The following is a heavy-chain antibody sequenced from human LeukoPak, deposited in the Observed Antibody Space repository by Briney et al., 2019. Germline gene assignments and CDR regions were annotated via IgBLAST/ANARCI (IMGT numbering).Heavy chain of an antibody. CDR1: GGSISSGGYY. CDR2: IYYSGST. D-gene: IGHD4-17*01. CDR3: ARTSSYSYGDYDNAFDI. Sequence: SETLSLTCTVFGGSISSGGYYWSWIRQHPGKGLEWIGYIYYSGSTYYNPSLKSRVTISVDTSKNQFSLKLSSVTAADTAVYYCARTSSYSYGDYDNAFDIWGQGTMVTVSS. V-gene: IGHV4-31*03. J-gene: IGHJ3*02.